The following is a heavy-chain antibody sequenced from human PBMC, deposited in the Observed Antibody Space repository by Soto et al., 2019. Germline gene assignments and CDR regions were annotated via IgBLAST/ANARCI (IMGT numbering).Heavy chain of an antibody. CDR2: ISYDGSNK. Sequence: GGSLRLSCAASGFTFRSYAMSWVRQAPGKGLEWVAVISYDGSNKYYADSVKGRFTISRDNSKNTLYLQMNSLRAEDTAVYYCAREGFNWNYAFDYWGQGTLVTVSS. CDR1: GFTFRSYA. V-gene: IGHV3-30-3*01. CDR3: AREGFNWNYAFDY. J-gene: IGHJ4*02. D-gene: IGHD1-7*01.